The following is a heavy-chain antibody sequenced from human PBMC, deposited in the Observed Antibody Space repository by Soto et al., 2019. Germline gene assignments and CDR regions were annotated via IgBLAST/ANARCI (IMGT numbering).Heavy chain of an antibody. D-gene: IGHD3-22*01. CDR2: IIPIFGTA. CDR3: ARGGYYYDSSAYYRPFDY. V-gene: IGHV1-69*06. J-gene: IGHJ4*02. CDR1: GGTFSSYA. Sequence: QVQLVQSGAEVKKPGSSVKVSCKASGGTFSSYAISWVRQAPGQGLEWMGGIIPIFGTANYAQKFQGRVTMTRSTSISTAYMELSSLRSEDTAVYYCARGGYYYDSSAYYRPFDYWGQGTLVTVSS.